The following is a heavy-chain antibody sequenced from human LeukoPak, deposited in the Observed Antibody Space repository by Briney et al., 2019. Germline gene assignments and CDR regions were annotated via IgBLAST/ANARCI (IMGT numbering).Heavy chain of an antibody. J-gene: IGHJ4*02. Sequence: SETLSLTCTVSGGSISSYYWSWIRQPPGKGLEWIGYIYYSGSTNYNPSLKSRVTISADTSKNQFSLKLSSVTAADTAVYYCARYGSGSYYNSFDYWGQGTLVTVSS. CDR3: ARYGSGSYYNSFDY. CDR2: IYYSGST. D-gene: IGHD3-10*01. CDR1: GGSISSYY. V-gene: IGHV4-59*01.